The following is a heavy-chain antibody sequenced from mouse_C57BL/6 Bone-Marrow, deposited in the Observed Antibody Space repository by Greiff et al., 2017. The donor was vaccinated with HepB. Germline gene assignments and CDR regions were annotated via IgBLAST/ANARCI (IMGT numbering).Heavy chain of an antibody. J-gene: IGHJ3*01. Sequence: EVQGVESGPELVKPGASVKISCKASGYTFTDYYMNWVKQSHGKSLEWIGDINPNNGGTSYNQKFKGKATLTVDKSSSTAYMELRSLTSEDSAVYYCAGYDYPWFAYWGQGTLVTVSA. CDR2: INPNNGGT. D-gene: IGHD2-4*01. CDR1: GYTFTDYY. V-gene: IGHV1-26*01. CDR3: AGYDYPWFAY.